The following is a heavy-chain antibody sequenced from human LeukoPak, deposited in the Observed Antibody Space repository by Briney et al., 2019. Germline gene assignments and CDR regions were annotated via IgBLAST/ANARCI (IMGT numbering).Heavy chain of an antibody. V-gene: IGHV4-39*07. D-gene: IGHD3-22*01. CDR3: AVNWPARQYYYDSSGYLLDY. J-gene: IGHJ4*02. CDR2: IYYSGST. CDR1: GGSISSSSYY. Sequence: SETLSLTCTVSGGSISSSSYYWGWIRQPPGKGLEWIGSIYYSGSTYYNPSLKSRVTISVDTSKNQFSLKQSSVTAADTAVYYCAVNWPARQYYYDSSGYLLDYWGQGTLVTVSS.